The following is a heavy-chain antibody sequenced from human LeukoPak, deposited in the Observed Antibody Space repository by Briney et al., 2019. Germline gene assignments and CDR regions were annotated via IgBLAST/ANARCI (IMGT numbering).Heavy chain of an antibody. CDR2: ISAYNGNT. D-gene: IGHD2-8*01. CDR3: ARQASIRSQCTY. CDR1: GGTFSIYA. J-gene: IGHJ4*02. V-gene: IGHV1-18*01. Sequence: ASVKVSCKASGGTFSIYAISWVRQAPGQGLEWMGWISAYNGNTNSAQKLQGRVTMTTDTSTSTAYMDLRSLRSDGTAVYYCARQASIRSQCTYWGQGTLVTVSS.